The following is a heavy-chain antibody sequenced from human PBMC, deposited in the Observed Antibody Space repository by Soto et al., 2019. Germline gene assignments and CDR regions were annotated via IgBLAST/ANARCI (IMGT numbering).Heavy chain of an antibody. Sequence: GGLLRLSCAASGFTFSSYAMHWVRQAPGKGLEWVAVISYDGSNKYYADSVKGRFTISRDNSKNTLYLQMNSLRAEDTAVYYCAXEKQQLVFLNYGMDVWGQGTTVTVSS. CDR3: AXEKQQLVFLNYGMDV. V-gene: IGHV3-30-3*01. CDR1: GFTFSSYA. D-gene: IGHD6-13*01. J-gene: IGHJ6*02. CDR2: ISYDGSNK.